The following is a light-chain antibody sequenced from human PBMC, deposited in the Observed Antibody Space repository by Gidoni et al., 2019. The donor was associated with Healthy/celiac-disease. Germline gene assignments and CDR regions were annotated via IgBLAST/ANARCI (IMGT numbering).Light chain of an antibody. CDR2: ENN. V-gene: IGLV1-51*02. Sequence: QSVLTHPPSASAAPGQKVTISCSGSCSNIGNNYVSWYQQLPGTAPNLLIYENNKRPSGIPDRFSCSKSGTSATLGITGLQTGDEADYYCGTWDSSLSVRVFGGGTKLTVL. CDR3: GTWDSSLSVRV. J-gene: IGLJ3*02. CDR1: CSNIGNNY.